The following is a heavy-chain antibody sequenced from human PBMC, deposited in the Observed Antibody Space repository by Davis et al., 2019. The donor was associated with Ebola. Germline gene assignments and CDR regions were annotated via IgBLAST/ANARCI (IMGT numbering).Heavy chain of an antibody. CDR2: IYPGDSDT. CDR1: GYSFTNYW. J-gene: IGHJ6*02. CDR3: ARGDTAMVSYYYYGMDV. D-gene: IGHD5-18*01. Sequence: GESLKISCKGSGYSFTNYWIGWVRQMPGKGLEWMGIIYPGDSDTRYSPSFQGQVTISADKSISTAYLQWSSLKASDTAMYYCARGDTAMVSYYYYGMDVWGQGTTVTVSS. V-gene: IGHV5-51*01.